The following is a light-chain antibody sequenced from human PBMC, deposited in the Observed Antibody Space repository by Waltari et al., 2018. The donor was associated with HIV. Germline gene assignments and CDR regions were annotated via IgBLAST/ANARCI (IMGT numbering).Light chain of an antibody. V-gene: IGKV3-20*01. CDR1: QSVSSTY. Sequence: IVLTHSPGTLSLSPGERATLSCRARQSVSSTYLAWYQQKPGQAPRLLIYDTYNRATGIPDRFSGSGSGTDFNLTSSRLEPEDFAVYSCHQYGYSPWTFGQGTKVEIK. CDR3: HQYGYSPWT. CDR2: DTY. J-gene: IGKJ1*01.